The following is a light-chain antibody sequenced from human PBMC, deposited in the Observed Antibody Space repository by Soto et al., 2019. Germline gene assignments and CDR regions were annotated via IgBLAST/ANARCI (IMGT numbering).Light chain of an antibody. J-gene: IGLJ3*02. Sequence: QSVLTQPPSVSAAPGQKVTISCSGTSSNIGNNYVTWYQQLPGTAPKLLIYDNNKRPSGIPDRFSASKSGTSATLDITGLQTGDEADYHCGAWDSSLSALVFGGGTKLTVL. CDR3: GAWDSSLSALV. CDR2: DNN. V-gene: IGLV1-51*01. CDR1: SSNIGNNY.